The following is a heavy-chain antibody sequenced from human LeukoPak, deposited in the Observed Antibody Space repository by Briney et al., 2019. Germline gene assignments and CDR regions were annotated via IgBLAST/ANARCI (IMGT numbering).Heavy chain of an antibody. CDR1: GFAVSAAY. CDR3: ARKSASGNYPLDY. Sequence: SGGSLRLSCEASGFAVSAAYMSWVRQAPGKGLEWVSLINSGGSAYYADSVKGRFTISRDMSKNTVFLQMSSLRAEDTALYYCARKSASGNYPLDYWGQGALVTVSS. J-gene: IGHJ4*02. V-gene: IGHV3-66*01. D-gene: IGHD3-10*01. CDR2: INSGGSA.